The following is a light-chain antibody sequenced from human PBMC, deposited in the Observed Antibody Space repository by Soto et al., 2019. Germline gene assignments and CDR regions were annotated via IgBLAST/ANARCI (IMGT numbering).Light chain of an antibody. CDR1: QSVSSNF. J-gene: IGKJ5*01. CDR3: QRYGGSPPIT. V-gene: IGKV3-20*01. CDR2: GAS. Sequence: IVLTQSPGTLSLSPWERATLSCRASQSVSSNFLAWYQQKPGQAPRLLIYGASSRATGIPDRFTGSGSRTDFSLNISRLEPEDFAVYYCQRYGGSPPITFGPGTRLEIK.